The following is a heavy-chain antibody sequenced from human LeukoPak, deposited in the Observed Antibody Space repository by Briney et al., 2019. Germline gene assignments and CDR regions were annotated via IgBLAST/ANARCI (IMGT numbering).Heavy chain of an antibody. CDR1: GFTFSSYS. CDR3: AKEQSRYYFDY. J-gene: IGHJ4*02. V-gene: IGHV3-21*04. CDR2: ISSSSSYI. D-gene: IGHD4-11*01. Sequence: GGSLRLSCAASGFTFSSYSMNWVRQAPGKGLEWVSSISSSSSYIYYADSVKGRFTISRDNAKNSLYLQMNSLRAEDTAVYYCAKEQSRYYFDYWGQGTLVTVSS.